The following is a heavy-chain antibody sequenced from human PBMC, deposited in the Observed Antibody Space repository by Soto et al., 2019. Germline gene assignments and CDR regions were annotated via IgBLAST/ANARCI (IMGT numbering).Heavy chain of an antibody. D-gene: IGHD2-2*01. CDR1: GFTFSDYY. J-gene: IGHJ4*02. CDR2: ISSSSSYT. CDR3: ARVVPAAMPPYFDY. V-gene: IGHV3-11*05. Sequence: QVQLVESGGGLVKPGGSLRLSCAASGFTFSDYYMSWIRQAPGKGLEWVSYISSSSSYTNYAASVKGRFTISRDNAKNALYLQMNSLRAEDTAVYYCARVVPAAMPPYFDYWGQGTLVTVSS.